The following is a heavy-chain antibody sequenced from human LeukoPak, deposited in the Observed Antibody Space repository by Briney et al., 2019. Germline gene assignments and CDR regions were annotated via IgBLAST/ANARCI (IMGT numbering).Heavy chain of an antibody. CDR2: IYYSGST. D-gene: IGHD3-3*01. Sequence: PSETLSLTCTVSGGSISSYYWSWIRQPPGKGLEWIGYIYYSGSTNYNPSLKSRVTMSIDTSKNQFSLKLRYVTAADTAVYYCARSSSNYALVYWGQGTLVTVPS. J-gene: IGHJ4*02. V-gene: IGHV4-59*01. CDR1: GGSISSYY. CDR3: ARSSSNYALVY.